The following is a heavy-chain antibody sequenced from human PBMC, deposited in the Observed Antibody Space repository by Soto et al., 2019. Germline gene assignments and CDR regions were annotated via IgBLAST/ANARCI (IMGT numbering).Heavy chain of an antibody. CDR3: VVATADAFDI. J-gene: IGHJ3*02. CDR1: EYTFTTYD. CDR2: MNPNSGNT. D-gene: IGHD5-12*01. V-gene: IGHV1-8*01. Sequence: QVQLVQSGAEVKKPGASVKVSCKASEYTFTTYDINWLRQAPGQGLEWMGWMNPNSGNTGYAQKFQGRVTMTRDTSISTADMELSSLRSEATAVYYCVVATADAFDIWGQGTMVAVSS.